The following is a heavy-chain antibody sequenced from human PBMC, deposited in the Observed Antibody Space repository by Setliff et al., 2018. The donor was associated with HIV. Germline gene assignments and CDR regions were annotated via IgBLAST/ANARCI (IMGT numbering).Heavy chain of an antibody. CDR3: AKDGPTVIEGSYMDV. Sequence: SVKVSCKASGNSFHSYAFSWVRQAPGQGLEWMGGIIPLFGSANYAQKFQGRVTITADESTSTVYMEVSGLRFEDTDVYFCAKDGPTVIEGSYMDVWGKGTKGTVS. D-gene: IGHD4-4*01. V-gene: IGHV1-69*13. CDR2: IIPLFGSA. CDR1: GNSFHSYA. J-gene: IGHJ6*03.